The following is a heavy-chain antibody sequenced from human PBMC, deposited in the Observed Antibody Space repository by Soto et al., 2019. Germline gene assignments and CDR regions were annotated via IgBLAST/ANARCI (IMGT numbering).Heavy chain of an antibody. CDR3: ARVRDFWSGYYWFAP. V-gene: IGHV4-59*01. Sequence: QVQLQESGPGLVKPSETLSLTCTVSGDSISSYYWSWIRQPPGKGLEWIGYISYSGSTNYYPSLKGRVTMSVDTSKNQFSLKLSSVTAADTAVYYCARVRDFWSGYYWFAPWGQGTLVTVSS. D-gene: IGHD3-3*01. CDR2: ISYSGST. J-gene: IGHJ5*02. CDR1: GDSISSYY.